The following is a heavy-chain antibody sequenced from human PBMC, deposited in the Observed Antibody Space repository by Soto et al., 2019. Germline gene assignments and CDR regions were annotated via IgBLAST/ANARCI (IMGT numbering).Heavy chain of an antibody. D-gene: IGHD2-15*01. Sequence: GGSLRLSCAASGFTFSSYSMNWVRQAPGKGLEWVSSIINSSSDIYYADSVKGRFTISRDNAKNSLYLQMNSLRAEDTAVYYCARDRDGGYYFDYWGQGTLVTVSS. V-gene: IGHV3-21*03. CDR2: IINSSSDI. CDR3: ARDRDGGYYFDY. CDR1: GFTFSSYS. J-gene: IGHJ4*02.